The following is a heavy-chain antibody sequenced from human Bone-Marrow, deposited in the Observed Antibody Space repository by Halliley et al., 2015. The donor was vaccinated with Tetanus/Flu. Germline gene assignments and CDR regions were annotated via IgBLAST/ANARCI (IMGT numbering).Heavy chain of an antibody. CDR3: ASEGRLVAGGGFSHYFYHAMDV. V-gene: IGHV3-15*01. J-gene: IGHJ6*02. Sequence: GGTTEYAAPVKGRFTISRDDSQNRLFLEMNSLKTEDTAVYFCASEGRLVAGGGFSHYFYHAMDVWGPGTTVTVSS. D-gene: IGHD6-19*01. CDR2: GGTT.